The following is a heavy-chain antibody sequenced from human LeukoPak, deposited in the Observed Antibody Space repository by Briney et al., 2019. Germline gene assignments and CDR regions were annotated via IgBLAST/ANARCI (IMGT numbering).Heavy chain of an antibody. J-gene: IGHJ5*02. Sequence: VGSLRRSCAASGVTFSNSWMTWVRQGPGKGLGGGASMIGDGSERHSVDSVKGRVTISRDNGKDSLYLQMNSLTAEDTAMYYCVRASHPGGWFDPWGQGTLVTVSS. CDR2: MIGDGSER. V-gene: IGHV3-7*04. CDR1: GVTFSNSW. D-gene: IGHD3-10*01. CDR3: VRASHPGGWFDP.